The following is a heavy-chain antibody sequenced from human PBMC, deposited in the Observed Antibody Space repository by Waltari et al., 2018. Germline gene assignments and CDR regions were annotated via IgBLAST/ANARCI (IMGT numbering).Heavy chain of an antibody. CDR2: ISSSSSYI. CDR1: GFTFSSYS. J-gene: IGHJ4*02. Sequence: VQLVQSGAEVKKPGSSVKVSCKASGFTFSSYSMNWVRQAPGKGLEWVSSISSSSSYIYYADSVKGRFTISRDNAKNSLYLQMNSLRAEDTAVYYCARLITMVHLDYWGQGTLVTVSS. V-gene: IGHV3-21*01. D-gene: IGHD3-10*01. CDR3: ARLITMVHLDY.